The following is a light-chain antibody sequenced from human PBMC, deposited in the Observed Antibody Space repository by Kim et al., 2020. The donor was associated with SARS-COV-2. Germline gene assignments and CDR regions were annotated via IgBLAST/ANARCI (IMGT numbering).Light chain of an antibody. CDR3: QQYDTFPYT. CDR2: GAS. J-gene: IGKJ2*01. Sequence: CACVGDRVTITWRASEGNGNYLAWFQERTGKAPKSLIYGASSLKSGVSSKFSGSGSGTDFTLTISSLQPEDCATYYCQQYDTFPYTFGQGTKLEI. V-gene: IGKV1-16*02. CDR1: EGNGNY.